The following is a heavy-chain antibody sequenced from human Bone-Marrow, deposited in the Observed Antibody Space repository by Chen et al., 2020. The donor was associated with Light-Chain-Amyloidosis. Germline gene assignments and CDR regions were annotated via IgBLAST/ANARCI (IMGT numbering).Heavy chain of an antibody. D-gene: IGHD3-10*01. CDR3: ARSPAGYYGSGSYYYFDF. J-gene: IGHJ4*02. Sequence: QVHLQESGPGLVKPSETLSLTCSVSGGSIINYFWSWMRQPPGKGLEWIWCIFYTGSTNYNSSLKSRVTISVDTSKNQLSLKLNSVTAADTAVYYCARSPAGYYGSGSYYYFDFWGQGTLVTVSS. CDR2: IFYTGST. CDR1: GGSIINYF. V-gene: IGHV4-59*01.